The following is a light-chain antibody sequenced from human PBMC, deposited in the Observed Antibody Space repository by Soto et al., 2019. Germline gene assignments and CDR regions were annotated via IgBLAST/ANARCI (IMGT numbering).Light chain of an antibody. J-gene: IGLJ2*01. CDR1: SSDVGGYNY. V-gene: IGLV2-14*01. CDR3: CSYTTRGTLV. CDR2: EVS. Sequence: QSALTQPASVSGSPGQSITISCTGTSSDVGGYNYVSWYQQHPGKAPKLMIYEVSNRPSGVSNRFSGSKSGNTASLTISGLHTEDEADYYCCSYTTRGTLVFGGGTKLTVL.